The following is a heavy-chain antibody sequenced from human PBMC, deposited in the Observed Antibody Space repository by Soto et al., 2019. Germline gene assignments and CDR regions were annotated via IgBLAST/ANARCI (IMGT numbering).Heavy chain of an antibody. Sequence: RAQTLVVPWGLYGFSLSSYGMGVAWIRQPPGKALEWLALIYWDDDKRYSPSLKDRLAISKDTSSNQVVLTITNMDPGDTATYFCAHAGDYDLLTFDHWGPGTLVTVSS. V-gene: IGHV2-5*02. J-gene: IGHJ4*02. CDR3: AHAGDYDLLTFDH. D-gene: IGHD4-17*01. CDR2: IYWDDDK. CDR1: GFSLSSYGMG.